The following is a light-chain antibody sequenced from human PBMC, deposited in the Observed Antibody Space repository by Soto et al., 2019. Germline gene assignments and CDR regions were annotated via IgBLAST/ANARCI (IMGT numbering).Light chain of an antibody. CDR3: TSYTRDTALV. J-gene: IGLJ1*01. V-gene: IGLV2-14*01. CDR1: SSDVGTYNY. CDR2: EVS. Sequence: GAPGQSITISCTGTSSDVGTYNYVSWYQHHPGKAPKLIIYEVSNRPSGVSNRFSGSKSGSTASLTISGLQAEDEADYHCTSYTRDTALVFGTGTKVTV.